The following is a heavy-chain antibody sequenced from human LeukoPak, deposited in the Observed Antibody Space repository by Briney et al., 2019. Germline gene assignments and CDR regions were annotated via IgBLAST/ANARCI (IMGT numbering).Heavy chain of an antibody. CDR3: ARSGDPWFGELLRRGFDP. V-gene: IGHV1-8*01. D-gene: IGHD3-10*01. J-gene: IGHJ5*02. Sequence: ASVKVSCKASGYTFTSYDINWVRQATGQGLEWMGWMNPNSGNTGYAQKFQGRVTMTRNTSISTAYMELSSLRSEDTAVYYCARSGDPWFGELLRRGFDPWGQGTLVTVSS. CDR2: MNPNSGNT. CDR1: GYTFTSYD.